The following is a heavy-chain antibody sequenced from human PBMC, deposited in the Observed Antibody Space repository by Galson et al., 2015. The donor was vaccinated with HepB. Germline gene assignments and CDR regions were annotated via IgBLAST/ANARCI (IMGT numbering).Heavy chain of an antibody. V-gene: IGHV1-69*13. CDR3: ARQHDTSGYYAY. CDR1: GVTFSSYA. CDR2: IIPLFGSA. Sequence: SVKVSCKASGVTFSSYAISWLRQAPGQGLEWMGGIIPLFGSANYAQKLKGRATITADESTSTTYMELSSLRSEDTALYYCARQHDTSGYYAYWGQGTLVTVSS. D-gene: IGHD3-22*01. J-gene: IGHJ4*02.